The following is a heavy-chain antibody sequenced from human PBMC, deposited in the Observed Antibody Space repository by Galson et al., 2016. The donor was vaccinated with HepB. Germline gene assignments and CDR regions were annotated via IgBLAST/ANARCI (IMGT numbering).Heavy chain of an antibody. D-gene: IGHD6-6*01. V-gene: IGHV3-30*18. J-gene: IGHJ4*02. Sequence: SLRLSCAASGFTFSSYGMHWVRQAPGKGLEWVAVISYDGSNKYYADSVKGRFTISRDNSKNTLYLQMNSLRAEDTAVYYCAKGGRSVTARRGLDSWGQGIRVTVSS. CDR1: GFTFSSYG. CDR2: ISYDGSNK. CDR3: AKGGRSVTARRGLDS.